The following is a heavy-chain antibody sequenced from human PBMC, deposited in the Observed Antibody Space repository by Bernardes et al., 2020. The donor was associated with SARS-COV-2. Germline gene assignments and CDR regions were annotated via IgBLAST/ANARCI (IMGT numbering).Heavy chain of an antibody. D-gene: IGHD3-10*01. Sequence: AGSLRLSCAASGFSFNDSAMSWVRQVPGPGLEWVAGIIGNGGGTYSADSVKGRFTISRDISKNTLFLQMHSLRAEDTAVYFCAKDYPEKAGGSGEDSFFDYWGQGTLVTVSS. CDR2: IIGNGGGT. V-gene: IGHV3-23*01. J-gene: IGHJ4*02. CDR1: GFSFNDSA. CDR3: AKDYPEKAGGSGEDSFFDY.